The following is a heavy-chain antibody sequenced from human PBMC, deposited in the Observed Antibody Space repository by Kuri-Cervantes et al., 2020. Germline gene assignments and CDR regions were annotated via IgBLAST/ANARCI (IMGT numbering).Heavy chain of an antibody. D-gene: IGHD4-17*01. CDR3: AKDLPTVTTWVSYYFDY. CDR2: VSGTGSST. Sequence: GESLKISCAASGFTFNSYAMTWVRQAPGRGLEWVAAVSGTGSSTYYRDSVKGRFTISRDNSKDTLFLQMNSLRPDDTAVYYCAKDLPTVTTWVSYYFDYWGQGTLVTVSS. V-gene: IGHV3-23*01. J-gene: IGHJ4*02. CDR1: GFTFNSYA.